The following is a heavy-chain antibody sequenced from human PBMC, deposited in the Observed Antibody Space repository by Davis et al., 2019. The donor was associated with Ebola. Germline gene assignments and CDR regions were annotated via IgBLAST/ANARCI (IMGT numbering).Heavy chain of an antibody. CDR3: AKDQGPGYTYGGGLDY. D-gene: IGHD5-18*01. J-gene: IGHJ4*02. CDR2: ISGSGGST. Sequence: PGGSLRLSCAASGFTFSSYDMSWVRQAPGKGLEWVSDISGSGGSTYYADSVKGRFTISRDNSKNTLYLHMNTLRAEDTAVYYCAKDQGPGYTYGGGLDYWGQGTLVTVSS. CDR1: GFTFSSYD. V-gene: IGHV3-23*01.